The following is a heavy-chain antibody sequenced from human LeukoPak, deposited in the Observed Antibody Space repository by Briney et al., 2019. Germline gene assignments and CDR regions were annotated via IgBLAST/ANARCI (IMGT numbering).Heavy chain of an antibody. J-gene: IGHJ4*02. CDR3: ARHSIASDGARLFDY. D-gene: IGHD2-21*01. CDR1: GGSITSYY. CDR2: LYYSGYS. Sequence: QSSETLSLTCTVSGGSITSYYWAWLRQPPGKGLEWIGYLYYSGYSNYNPSLKSRVSMSVDTSKNQFSLKLTSVTAADTAVYYCARHSIASDGARLFDYWGRGTLVTVSS. V-gene: IGHV4-59*08.